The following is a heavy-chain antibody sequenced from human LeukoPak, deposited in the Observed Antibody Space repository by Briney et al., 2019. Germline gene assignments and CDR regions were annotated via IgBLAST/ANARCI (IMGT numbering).Heavy chain of an antibody. CDR3: AKDPPDVAVAGYFDY. D-gene: IGHD6-19*01. Sequence: PTGGSLRLSCAASGFTFSTYAMSWVRQAPGKGLEWVSTISGSGGSTYYADSVKGRFTISRDNSKNTLYLQMNSLRAEDTALYYCAKDPPDVAVAGYFDYWGQGNLVTVSS. V-gene: IGHV3-23*01. CDR1: GFTFSTYA. J-gene: IGHJ4*02. CDR2: ISGSGGST.